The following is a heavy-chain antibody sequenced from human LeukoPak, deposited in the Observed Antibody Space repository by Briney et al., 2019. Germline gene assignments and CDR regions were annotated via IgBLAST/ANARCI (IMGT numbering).Heavy chain of an antibody. CDR1: GFTFSDYY. J-gene: IGHJ4*02. Sequence: GGSLRLSCAASGFTFSDYYMSWIRQAPGKGLEWVSYITSGGIINYADSVKGRLTLSRDNAKNSLYLQINSLRAEDTAVYYCARWSSGYYWGPFDYWGQGTLVTVSS. CDR2: ITSGGII. D-gene: IGHD3-22*01. V-gene: IGHV3-11*01. CDR3: ARWSSGYYWGPFDY.